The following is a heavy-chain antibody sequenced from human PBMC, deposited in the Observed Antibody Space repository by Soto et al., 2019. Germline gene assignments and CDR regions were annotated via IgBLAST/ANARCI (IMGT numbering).Heavy chain of an antibody. CDR3: ARARVYCSGGSCYSYYYYGMDV. J-gene: IGHJ6*02. D-gene: IGHD2-15*01. Sequence: VGSLRLSCAASGFTFSSYSMNWVRQAPGKGLEWVSSISSSSSYIYYADSVKGRFTISRDNAKNSLYLQMNSLRAEDTAVYYCARARVYCSGGSCYSYYYYGMDVWGQGTTVTVSS. CDR1: GFTFSSYS. CDR2: ISSSSSYI. V-gene: IGHV3-21*01.